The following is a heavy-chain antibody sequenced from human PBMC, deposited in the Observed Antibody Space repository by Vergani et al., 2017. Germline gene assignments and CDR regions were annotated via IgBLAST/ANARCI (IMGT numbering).Heavy chain of an antibody. Sequence: QVQLQQWGAGLLKPSETLSLTCAVYGGSFSGYYWSWIRQPPGKGLEWIGEINHSGSTNYNPSLKSRVTISVDTSKNQFSLKLSSVTAADTAVYYCARVRLYNWKPSNWFDPWGQGILVTVSS. CDR3: ARVRLYNWKPSNWFDP. J-gene: IGHJ5*02. CDR1: GGSFSGYY. CDR2: INHSGST. D-gene: IGHD1-1*01. V-gene: IGHV4-34*01.